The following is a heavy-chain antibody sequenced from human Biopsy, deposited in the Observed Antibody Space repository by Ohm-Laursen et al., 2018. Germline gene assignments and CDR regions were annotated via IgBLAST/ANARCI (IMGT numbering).Heavy chain of an antibody. Sequence: SLRLSCTASGFTFRDHGMLWVRQAPGKGLEWVSLISYDGSNKYYAESMRRRFTISRDNSKNTLFLQMNSLRAEDTAVYYCARSYGDYWGDYYYGLDVWGQGATVTVSS. CDR2: ISYDGSNK. V-gene: IGHV3-30*03. CDR1: GFTFRDHG. D-gene: IGHD4-17*01. J-gene: IGHJ6*02. CDR3: ARSYGDYWGDYYYGLDV.